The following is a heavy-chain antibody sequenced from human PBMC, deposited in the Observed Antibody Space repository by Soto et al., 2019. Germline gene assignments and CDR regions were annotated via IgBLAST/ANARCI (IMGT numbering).Heavy chain of an antibody. V-gene: IGHV3-23*01. J-gene: IGHJ4*02. CDR1: GFTFSSYA. Sequence: EVQLLESGGGLVQPGGSLRLSCAASGFTFSSYAMNWVRQAPGKGLEWVSVISGSGGSTYYADSVKGRFTIPRDNSKNTLYLQMNSLRGEDTAVYYCASRSSGWYLDYWGQGTLVTVSS. D-gene: IGHD6-19*01. CDR3: ASRSSGWYLDY. CDR2: ISGSGGST.